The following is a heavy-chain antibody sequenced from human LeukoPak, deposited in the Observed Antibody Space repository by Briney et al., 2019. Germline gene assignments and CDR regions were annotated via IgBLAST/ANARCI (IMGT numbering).Heavy chain of an antibody. Sequence: SVKVSCKASGGTFSSYAISWVRQAPGQGLEWMGGIIPIFGTANYAQKLQGRVTITADESTSTAYMELSSLRSEDTAVYYCAREGDGYNRSMGDYWGQGTLVTVSS. CDR2: IIPIFGTA. D-gene: IGHD5-24*01. V-gene: IGHV1-69*13. CDR3: AREGDGYNRSMGDY. CDR1: GGTFSSYA. J-gene: IGHJ4*02.